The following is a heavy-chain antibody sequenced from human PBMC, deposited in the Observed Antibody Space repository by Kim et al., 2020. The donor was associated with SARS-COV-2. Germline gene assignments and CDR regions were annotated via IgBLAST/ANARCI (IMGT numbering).Heavy chain of an antibody. D-gene: IGHD3-16*01. CDR3: AKDEAWTRENYDYVWGGYKLFLVPRGPRSIDY. Sequence: GGSLRLSCAASGFTFSSYGMHWVRQAPGKGLEWVAVISYDGSNKYYADSVKGRFTISRDNSKNTLYLQMNSLRAEDTAVYYCAKDEAWTRENYDYVWGGYKLFLVPRGPRSIDYWGQGTLVTVSS. J-gene: IGHJ4*02. CDR1: GFTFSSYG. V-gene: IGHV3-30*18. CDR2: ISYDGSNK.